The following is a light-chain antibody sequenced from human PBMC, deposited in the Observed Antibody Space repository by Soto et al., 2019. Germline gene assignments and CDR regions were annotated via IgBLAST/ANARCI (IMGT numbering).Light chain of an antibody. J-gene: IGLJ1*01. V-gene: IGLV3-21*02. CDR1: NIGSKS. Sequence: SYELTQPPSVSVAPGQTARISCGGHNIGSKSVHWFQQKPGQAPVLVVYDDNDRPSGIPERFSGSNSGNTATLTISRVEAGDEADYYCQVWDSISDHFVFGTGTKVTVL. CDR3: QVWDSISDHFV. CDR2: DDN.